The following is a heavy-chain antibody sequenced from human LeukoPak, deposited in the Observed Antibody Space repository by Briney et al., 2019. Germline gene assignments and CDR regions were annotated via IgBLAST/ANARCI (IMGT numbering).Heavy chain of an antibody. V-gene: IGHV4-59*08. CDR1: GGSFSGYY. Sequence: PSQTLSLTCAVYGGSFSGYYWSWVRQPRGRGLEWIGHIYYSGSSNYNPSLKSRVTISVDTSKNQFSLKLRSVTAADTAVYYCARRGSGSYSPFDYWGQGTLVTVSS. CDR2: IYYSGSS. CDR3: ARRGSGSYSPFDY. J-gene: IGHJ4*02. D-gene: IGHD3-10*01.